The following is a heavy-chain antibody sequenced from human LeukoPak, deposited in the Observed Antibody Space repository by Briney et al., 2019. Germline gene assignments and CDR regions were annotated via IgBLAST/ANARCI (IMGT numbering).Heavy chain of an antibody. CDR2: INWNSDSI. J-gene: IGHJ4*02. Sequence: GGSLRLSCAASGFTFSSYGMHWVRQVPGKGLEWVSGINWNSDSIGYAVRGRFTISRDNAKNSLYLQMNSLRVEDTALYYCVTNGGGDSGYGNFDYWGQGTLVTVSS. CDR1: GFTFSSYG. D-gene: IGHD5-12*01. V-gene: IGHV3-9*01. CDR3: VTNGGGDSGYGNFDY.